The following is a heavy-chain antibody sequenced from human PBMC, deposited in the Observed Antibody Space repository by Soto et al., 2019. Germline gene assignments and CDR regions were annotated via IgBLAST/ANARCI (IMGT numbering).Heavy chain of an antibody. Sequence: PGESLKISCKASGYRFSTYWIGWVRQRPGKGPEWMAIIYPGDSDTRENPSFQGQVTISADKSSNTVHLQWRSLKASDTAIYYCARLGGIVDTGTWIQWGQGXPVTVSS. CDR1: GYRFSTYW. J-gene: IGHJ4*02. CDR3: ARLGGIVDTGTWIQ. CDR2: IYPGDSDT. D-gene: IGHD1-26*01. V-gene: IGHV5-51*01.